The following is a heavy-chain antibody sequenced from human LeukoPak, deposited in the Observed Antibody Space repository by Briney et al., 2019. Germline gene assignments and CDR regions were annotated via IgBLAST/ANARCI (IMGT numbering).Heavy chain of an antibody. Sequence: PSETLSLTCTVSGGSISSYCWSWIRQPPGKGLGWIGYIYYSGSTNYNPSLKSRVTISVDTSKNQFSLKLSSVTAADTAVYYCARRSQSDAFDIWGQGTMVTVSS. CDR3: ARRSQSDAFDI. CDR2: IYYSGST. J-gene: IGHJ3*02. CDR1: GGSISSYC. V-gene: IGHV4-59*01.